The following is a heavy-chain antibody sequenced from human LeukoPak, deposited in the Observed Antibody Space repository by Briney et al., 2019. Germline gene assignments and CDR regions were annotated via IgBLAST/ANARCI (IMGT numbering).Heavy chain of an antibody. Sequence: ASVKVSCKASGYIFTGYYMHWVRQAPGQGLEWMGWINPNSGDTNYAQKFQGRVTMTRDTSISTAYMELSRLRSDDTAVYYCARLDSSSSCLDYWGQGTLVTVSS. CDR2: INPNSGDT. V-gene: IGHV1-2*02. D-gene: IGHD6-13*01. J-gene: IGHJ4*02. CDR1: GYIFTGYY. CDR3: ARLDSSSSCLDY.